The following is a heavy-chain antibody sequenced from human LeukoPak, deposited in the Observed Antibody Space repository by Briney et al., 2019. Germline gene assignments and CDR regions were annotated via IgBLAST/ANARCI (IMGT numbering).Heavy chain of an antibody. V-gene: IGHV4-39*07. D-gene: IGHD4-11*01. CDR1: GGSISSSSYY. CDR3: ARETRTRAFDI. Sequence: SETLSLTCTVSGGSISSSSYYWGWIRQPRGKGLEWIGSIYYSGSTYYNPSLKSRITISVDTSKNQFSLKLSSVTAADTAVYYCARETRTRAFDIWGQGTMVTVSS. J-gene: IGHJ3*02. CDR2: IYYSGST.